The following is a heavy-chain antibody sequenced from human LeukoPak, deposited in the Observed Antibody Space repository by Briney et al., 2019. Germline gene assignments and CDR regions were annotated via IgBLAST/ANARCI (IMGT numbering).Heavy chain of an antibody. V-gene: IGHV3-23*01. D-gene: IGHD4-17*01. Sequence: GGSLRLSCVASGFAFRNYAMTWVRQAPGKGLEWVSSITGSGTTTRYADSVKGRFTISRDNSVDTLYLQMNSLSAEDTAVYYCGIDPNGDYIGAFDFWGQGTMVTVSS. CDR1: GFAFRNYA. J-gene: IGHJ3*01. CDR3: GIDPNGDYIGAFDF. CDR2: ITGSGTTT.